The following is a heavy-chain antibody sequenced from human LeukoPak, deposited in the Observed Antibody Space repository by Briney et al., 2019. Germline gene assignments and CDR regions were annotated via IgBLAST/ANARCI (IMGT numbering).Heavy chain of an antibody. Sequence: GASVKVSCKASGGTFSSYAISWVRQAPGQGLEWMGGIIPIFGTANYAQKFQGRVIMTRDTSINTAYMELSRLRSDDTAVYYCALEVYYSDNSAFDYWGQGTLVTVSS. D-gene: IGHD3-22*01. J-gene: IGHJ4*02. CDR3: ALEVYYSDNSAFDY. CDR2: IIPIFGTA. CDR1: GGTFSSYA. V-gene: IGHV1-69*05.